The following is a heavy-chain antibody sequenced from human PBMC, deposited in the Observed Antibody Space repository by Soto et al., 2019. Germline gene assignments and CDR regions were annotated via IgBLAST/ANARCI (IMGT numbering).Heavy chain of an antibody. Sequence: GESLKISCAASGFTFSSYWMSWVRQAPGKGLEWVANIKQDGSEKYYVDSVKGRFTISRDNAKNSLYLQMNSLRAEDTAVYYCARVGIVGAMGAFDICGQGTMVTVSS. D-gene: IGHD1-26*01. CDR1: GFTFSSYW. CDR3: ARVGIVGAMGAFDI. CDR2: IKQDGSEK. V-gene: IGHV3-7*01. J-gene: IGHJ3*02.